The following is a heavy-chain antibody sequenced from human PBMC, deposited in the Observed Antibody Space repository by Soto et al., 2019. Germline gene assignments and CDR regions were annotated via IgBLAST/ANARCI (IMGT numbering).Heavy chain of an antibody. CDR1: GGSFSLYY. V-gene: IGHV4-34*01. Sequence: SETLSLTCAVYGGSFSLYYWSWIRQPPGKGLEWIGEINHSGSTNYNPSLKSRVTISVDTSKNQFSLKLSSVTAADTAVYYCASRRTWFGGYYYYGMDVWGQGTTVT. J-gene: IGHJ6*02. CDR3: ASRRTWFGGYYYYGMDV. D-gene: IGHD3-10*01. CDR2: INHSGST.